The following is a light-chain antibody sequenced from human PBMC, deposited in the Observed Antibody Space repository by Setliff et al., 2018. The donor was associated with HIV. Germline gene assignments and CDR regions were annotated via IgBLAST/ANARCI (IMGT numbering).Light chain of an antibody. Sequence: QSALTQPPSVSGSPGQSVTIPCTGNSRDVGTYKRVSWYPQPPGTAPKLLIYEVTNRPSGVPGRFSGSKSGNTASLTICGLQAEDEADYYCRSYTSRLPPVILGGVTKVPVL. CDR1: SRDVGTYKR. V-gene: IGLV2-18*02. CDR3: RSYTSRLPPVI. CDR2: EVT. J-gene: IGLJ2*01.